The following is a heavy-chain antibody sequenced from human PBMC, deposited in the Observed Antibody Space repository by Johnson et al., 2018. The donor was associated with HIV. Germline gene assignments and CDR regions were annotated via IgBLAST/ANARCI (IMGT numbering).Heavy chain of an antibody. J-gene: IGHJ3*02. CDR2: ISSSGTAK. V-gene: IGHV3-11*04. D-gene: IGHD5-24*01. Sequence: QVQLVESGGGLVKPGGSLRLSCTASGFTFSDYYMNWVRQAPGKGLEWLSYISSSGTAKYYAASVKGRFTISRDNAKNSLYLQMNSLRAEDTAVFYCAREMAWEDAFDIWGQGTMVTVSS. CDR3: AREMAWEDAFDI. CDR1: GFTFSDYY.